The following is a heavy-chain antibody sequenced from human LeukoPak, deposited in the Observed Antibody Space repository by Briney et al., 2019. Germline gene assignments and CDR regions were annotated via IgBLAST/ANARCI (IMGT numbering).Heavy chain of an antibody. V-gene: IGHV4-34*01. CDR2: INHSGST. Sequence: SETLSLTCAVYGGSFSGYYWSWIRQPPGKGLEWIGEINHSGSTNYNPSLKSRVTISVDTSKNQFSLKLNSMTAADTAVYYCTSGWQTLDYWGQGTLVTVSS. CDR1: GGSFSGYY. CDR3: TSGWQTLDY. J-gene: IGHJ4*02.